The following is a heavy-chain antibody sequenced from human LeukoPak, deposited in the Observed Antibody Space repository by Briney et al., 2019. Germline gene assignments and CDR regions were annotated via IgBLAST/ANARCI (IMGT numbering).Heavy chain of an antibody. CDR2: IWYDGSNK. Sequence: GSLRLSCAASGFTFSSYGMHWVRQAPGKGLEWVAVIWYDGSNKYYADSVKGRFTISRDNSKNTLYLQMNSLRAEDTAVYYCARDITTIVVVRSNAFDIWGQGTMVTVSS. CDR3: ARDITTIVVVRSNAFDI. V-gene: IGHV3-33*01. J-gene: IGHJ3*02. CDR1: GFTFSSYG. D-gene: IGHD3-22*01.